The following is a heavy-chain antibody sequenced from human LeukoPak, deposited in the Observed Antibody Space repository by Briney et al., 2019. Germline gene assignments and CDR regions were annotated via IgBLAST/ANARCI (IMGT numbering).Heavy chain of an antibody. V-gene: IGHV3-23*01. CDR2: ISGSGGST. CDR3: AKGIRQCSSTSCYSFHPPDY. D-gene: IGHD2-2*02. CDR1: GFTFSSYA. J-gene: IGHJ4*02. Sequence: PGGSLRLSCAASGFTFSSYAMSWVRQTPGKGLEWVSAISGSGGSTYYADSVKGRFTISRDNSKNTLYLQMNSLRDEDTAVYFCAKGIRQCSSTSCYSFHPPDYWGQGTLVTVSS.